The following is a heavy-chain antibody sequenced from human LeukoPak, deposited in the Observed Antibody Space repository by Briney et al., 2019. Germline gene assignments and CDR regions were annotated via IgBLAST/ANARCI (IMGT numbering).Heavy chain of an antibody. Sequence: SETLSLTCTVSGLSISSHYWSWIRQPPGKGLEWIGYIYYSGSTNYNPSLKSRITISVDTSKNQFSLKLSSVTAADTAVYYCARGRPALDYWGQGTLVTVSS. CDR2: IYYSGST. CDR3: ARGRPALDY. D-gene: IGHD6-25*01. CDR1: GLSISSHY. V-gene: IGHV4-59*11. J-gene: IGHJ4*02.